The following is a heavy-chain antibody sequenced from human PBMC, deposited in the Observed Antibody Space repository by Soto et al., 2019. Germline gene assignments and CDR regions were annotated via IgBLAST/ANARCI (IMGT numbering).Heavy chain of an antibody. CDR2: IYYSGST. V-gene: IGHV4-39*01. Sequence: SETLSLTCTVSGGSISSSSYYWGWIRQPPGKGLEWIGSIYYSGSTYYNPSLKSRVTISVDTSKNQFSLKLSSVTAADTAVYYCASRREAPNVLRYFDDWGQGTLVTVSS. D-gene: IGHD3-9*01. J-gene: IGHJ4*02. CDR1: GGSISSSSYY. CDR3: ASRREAPNVLRYFDD.